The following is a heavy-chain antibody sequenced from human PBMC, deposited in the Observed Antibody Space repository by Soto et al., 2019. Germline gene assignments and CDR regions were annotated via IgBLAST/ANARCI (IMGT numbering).Heavy chain of an antibody. CDR2: INHSGST. J-gene: IGHJ6*02. Sequence: PSETLSLTCTVYGGSFSGYYWSWIRQPPGKGLEWIGEINHSGSTNYNPSLKSRVTISVDTSKNQFSLKLSSVTAADTAVYYCARGQGVTYYYYSGMDVWGQGTTVTVSS. V-gene: IGHV4-34*01. D-gene: IGHD2-21*02. CDR1: GGSFSGYY. CDR3: ARGQGVTYYYYSGMDV.